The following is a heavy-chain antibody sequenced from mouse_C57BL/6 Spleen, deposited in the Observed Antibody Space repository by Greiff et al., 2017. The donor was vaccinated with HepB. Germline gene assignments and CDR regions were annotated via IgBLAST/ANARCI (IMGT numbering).Heavy chain of an antibody. CDR2: ISSGSSTI. CDR1: GFTFSDYG. D-gene: IGHD2-4*01. V-gene: IGHV5-17*01. J-gene: IGHJ2*01. Sequence: EVQRVESGGGLVKPGGSLKLSCAASGFTFSDYGMHWVRQAPEKGLEWVAYISSGSSTIYYADTVKGRFTISRDNAKNTLFLQMTSLRSEDPAMYYCARRAQYDYDGGYFDYWGQGTTLTVSS. CDR3: ARRAQYDYDGGYFDY.